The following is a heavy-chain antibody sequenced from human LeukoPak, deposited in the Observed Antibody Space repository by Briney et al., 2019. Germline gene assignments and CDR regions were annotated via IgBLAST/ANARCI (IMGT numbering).Heavy chain of an antibody. D-gene: IGHD2-2*01. CDR3: ARDCSSTSCYVDYYMDV. J-gene: IGHJ6*03. Sequence: SETLSLTCTVSGGSISSGSYYWSWIRQPAGKGLGWIGRIYTSGSTNYNPSLKSRVTISVDTSKNQFSLKLSSVTAADTAVYYCARDCSSTSCYVDYYMDVWGKGTTVTVSS. V-gene: IGHV4-61*02. CDR1: GGSISSGSYY. CDR2: IYTSGST.